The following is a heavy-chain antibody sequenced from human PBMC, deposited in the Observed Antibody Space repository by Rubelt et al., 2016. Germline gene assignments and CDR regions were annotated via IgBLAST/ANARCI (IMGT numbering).Heavy chain of an antibody. V-gene: IGHV3-74*01. J-gene: IGHJ4*02. D-gene: IGHD6-13*01. CDR3: ATGTRPGYTSSWYDY. CDR1: ESTFSTYW. Sequence: RLSCAASESTFSTYWMHWVRQAPGTGLMDVSHVNRDGSSTTYADSVKGRFTISRDNAKNTLFLQMNSLRAEDTGVYFRATGTRPGYTSSWYDYWGRGTLVTVSS. CDR2: VNRDGSST.